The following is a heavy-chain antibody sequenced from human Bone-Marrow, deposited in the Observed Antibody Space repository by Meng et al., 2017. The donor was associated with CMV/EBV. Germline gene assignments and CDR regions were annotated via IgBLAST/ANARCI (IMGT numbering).Heavy chain of an antibody. CDR3: ARAAYSSSWYPYYFDY. V-gene: IGHV3-7*01. CDR1: GFTFSSYW. D-gene: IGHD6-13*01. Sequence: GEYLKISCAASGFTFSSYWMSWVRQAPGKGLEWVANIKQDGSEKYYVDSVKGRFTISRDNAKNSLYLQMNSLRAEDTAVYYCARAAYSSSWYPYYFDYWGQGTLVTVS. J-gene: IGHJ4*02. CDR2: IKQDGSEK.